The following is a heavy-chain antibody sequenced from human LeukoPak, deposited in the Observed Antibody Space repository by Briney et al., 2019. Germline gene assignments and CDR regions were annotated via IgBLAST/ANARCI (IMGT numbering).Heavy chain of an antibody. J-gene: IGHJ4*02. V-gene: IGHV3-23*01. CDR2: IFGNGDTT. CDR1: GFTFSSYG. CDR3: AKRNTMVRGGPCFDY. Sequence: GGSLRLTCAASGFTFSSYGMSWVRQPPGKGLEWVSIIFGNGDTTYYADSVKGRFTVSRDNSKDTLYLQMNDLRPDDTAIYYCAKRNTMVRGGPCFDYWGQGLLVTVSS. D-gene: IGHD3-10*01.